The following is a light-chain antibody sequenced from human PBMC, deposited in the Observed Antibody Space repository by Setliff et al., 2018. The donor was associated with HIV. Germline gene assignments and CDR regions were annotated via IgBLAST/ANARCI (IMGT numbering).Light chain of an antibody. CDR3: CSYAGKFTWV. Sequence: QSVLTQPRSVSGSPGQSVTISCTGTSSDVGDYNRVSWYQQHPGKAPKLIIYDASKRPSGVPDRFSASKSGNTASLTISGLQAEDEADYYCSYAGKFTWVLGGGTKVTVL. CDR2: DAS. CDR1: SSDVGDYNR. J-gene: IGLJ3*02. V-gene: IGLV2-11*01.